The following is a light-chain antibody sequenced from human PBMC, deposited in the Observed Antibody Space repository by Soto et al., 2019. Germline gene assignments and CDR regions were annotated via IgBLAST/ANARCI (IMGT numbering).Light chain of an antibody. CDR2: GAS. J-gene: IGKJ1*01. CDR3: QQYGTSPT. CDR1: QSVSHNS. V-gene: IGKV3-20*01. Sequence: EMVLTQSPGTLSLSPGERATLSCRASQSVSHNSLAWYQQKPGQAPRRLIFGASGRATGTPDRFSGSGSETDFTLTISSLEPEDFSVYYRQQYGTSPTFGQGTKVEIK.